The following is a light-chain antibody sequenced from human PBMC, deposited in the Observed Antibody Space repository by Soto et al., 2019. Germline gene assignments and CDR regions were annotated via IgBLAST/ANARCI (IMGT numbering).Light chain of an antibody. CDR3: AKWDDSQRVYV. CDR2: RND. V-gene: IGLV1-47*01. Sequence: QSVLPQPPSASGTPGQRVTISCSTSNSRSGSNYVYWYPQLPGTAPKLLIYRNDQRPSGVPDRFSGSKSGTSASLAISGLRSEDEADYYYAKWDDSQRVYVFGTGTKVTVL. CDR1: NSRSGSNY. J-gene: IGLJ1*01.